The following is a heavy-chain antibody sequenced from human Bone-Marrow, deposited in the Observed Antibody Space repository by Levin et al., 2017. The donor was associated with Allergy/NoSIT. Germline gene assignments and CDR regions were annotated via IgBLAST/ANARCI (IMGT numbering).Heavy chain of an antibody. Sequence: ASVKVSCKASGYDFLSYGILWVRQAPGQGLEWVAWLSAYNGETDYGQKVQDRVTVTTDTSTKTAHLELKSLTSEDTAVYYCARGSASCRSNSCYNNWFDPWGQGTLVIVSS. J-gene: IGHJ5*02. CDR2: LSAYNGET. CDR1: GYDFLSYG. CDR3: ARGSASCRSNSCYNNWFDP. V-gene: IGHV1-18*01. D-gene: IGHD3-10*01.